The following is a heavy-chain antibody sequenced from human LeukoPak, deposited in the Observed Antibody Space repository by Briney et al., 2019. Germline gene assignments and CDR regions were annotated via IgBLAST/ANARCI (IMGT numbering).Heavy chain of an antibody. CDR2: IIPIFGTA. D-gene: IGHD3-22*01. CDR3: ARVNPPNYYDSSGYYYDY. CDR1: GGTFSSYA. Sequence: ASVKVSCKASGGTFSSYAISWVRQAPGQGLEWMGGIIPIFGTANYAQKFQGRVTITTDESTSTAYMELSSLRSEDTAVYYCARVNPPNYYDSSGYYYDYWGQGTLVTVSS. V-gene: IGHV1-69*05. J-gene: IGHJ4*02.